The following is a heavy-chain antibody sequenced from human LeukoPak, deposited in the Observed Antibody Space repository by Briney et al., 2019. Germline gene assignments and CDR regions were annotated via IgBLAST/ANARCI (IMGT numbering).Heavy chain of an antibody. D-gene: IGHD1-7*01. CDR2: IYYSGST. Sequence: PSETLSLTCTVSGGSISSSSYYWSWIRQPPGKGLEWIGYIYYSGSTYYNPSLKSRVTISVDTSKNQFSLKLSSVTAADTAVYYCARGTMHDAFDIWGQGTMVTVSS. CDR3: ARGTMHDAFDI. CDR1: GGSISSSSYY. V-gene: IGHV4-30-4*01. J-gene: IGHJ3*02.